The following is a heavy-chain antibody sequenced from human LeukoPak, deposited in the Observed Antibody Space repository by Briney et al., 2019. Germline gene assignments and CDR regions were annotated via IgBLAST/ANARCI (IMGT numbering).Heavy chain of an antibody. J-gene: IGHJ4*01. CDR3: ARGNYDFWSGRYPDY. V-gene: IGHV1-2*02. CDR2: INPNSGGT. Sequence: ASVKVSCKASGYTFTGYYMNWVRQAPGQGLEWMGWINPNSGGTNYAQKFQGRVIMTSDTSISTAYMELSRLRSDDTAVYYCARGNYDFWSGRYPDYWGQGTLVTVSS. CDR1: GYTFTGYY. D-gene: IGHD3-3*01.